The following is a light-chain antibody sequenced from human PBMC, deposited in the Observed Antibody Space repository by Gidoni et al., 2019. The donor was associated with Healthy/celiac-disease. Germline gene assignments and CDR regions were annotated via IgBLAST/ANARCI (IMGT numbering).Light chain of an antibody. J-gene: IGKJ4*01. Sequence: PAPTTLALSPGERATLSCRASQSVSSYLAWYQQKPGQAPRLLIYDASNRATGIPARFSGSGSGTDFTLTISSLEPEDFAVYYCQQRSNWLTFGGGTKVEIK. CDR2: DAS. CDR3: QQRSNWLT. CDR1: QSVSSY. V-gene: IGKV3-11*01.